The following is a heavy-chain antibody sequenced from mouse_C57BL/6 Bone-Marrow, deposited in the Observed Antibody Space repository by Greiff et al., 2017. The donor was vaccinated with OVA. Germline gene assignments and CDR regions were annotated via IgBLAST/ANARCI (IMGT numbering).Heavy chain of an antibody. CDR3: ARGVVATHYYAMDD. V-gene: IGHV2-6*03. CDR2: IWSDGST. Sequence: VKLMESGPGLVAPSQSLSITCTVSGFSLTSYGVHWVRQPPGQGLEWLVVIWSDGSTTYNSALQSRLSLRKDNSNSKVFLKMNSLQTDDTAMYYCARGVVATHYYAMDDWGQGTSVTVSS. CDR1: GFSLTSYG. J-gene: IGHJ4*01. D-gene: IGHD1-1*01.